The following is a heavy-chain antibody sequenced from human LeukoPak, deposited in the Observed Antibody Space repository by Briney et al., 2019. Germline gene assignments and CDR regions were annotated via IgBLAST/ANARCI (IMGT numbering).Heavy chain of an antibody. D-gene: IGHD6-13*01. CDR2: TWYNGSDR. J-gene: IGHJ4*02. CDR1: GFIFSTYG. Sequence: GGSLRLSCAASGFIFSTYGMHWVRQAPGKGLEWVAVTWYNGSDRSYADSVKGRFTISRDNSKNTMYLQMNSLRGEDTAVYYCARGEGITWYDFDFWGQGTLVTVSS. V-gene: IGHV3-33*01. CDR3: ARGEGITWYDFDF.